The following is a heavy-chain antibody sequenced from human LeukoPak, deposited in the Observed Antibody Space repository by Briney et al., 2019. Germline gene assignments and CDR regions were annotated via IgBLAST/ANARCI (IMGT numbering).Heavy chain of an antibody. Sequence: GGSLRLSCVASGFTFSSYSMNWVRQAPGKGREWVSSISSSSSYTYYADSVKGLFTISRDNAKNSLYLQMNSLRAEDTAVYYCARDYDFWSGYLGYWGQGTLVTVSS. CDR1: GFTFSSYS. V-gene: IGHV3-21*01. J-gene: IGHJ4*02. CDR2: ISSSSSYT. D-gene: IGHD3-3*01. CDR3: ARDYDFWSGYLGY.